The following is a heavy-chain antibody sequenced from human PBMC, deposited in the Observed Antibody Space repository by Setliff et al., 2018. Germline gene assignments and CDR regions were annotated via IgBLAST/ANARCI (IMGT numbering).Heavy chain of an antibody. D-gene: IGHD2-15*01. CDR1: GGSMIGGHYY. J-gene: IGHJ5*02. V-gene: IGHV4-31*03. CDR2: IYYSGNT. CDR3: ARGHCSSGECPNYFDP. Sequence: SETLSLTCTVSGGSMIGGHYYWSWIRQLPGKGLEWIAYIYYSGNTYYNPSLKSRVTISVDTSKNQFSLKINSVTAADTAVYYCARGHCSSGECPNYFDPWGRGTQVTVSS.